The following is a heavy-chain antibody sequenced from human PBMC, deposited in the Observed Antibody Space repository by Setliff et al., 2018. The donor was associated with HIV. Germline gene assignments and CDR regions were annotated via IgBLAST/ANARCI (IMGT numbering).Heavy chain of an antibody. CDR2: INADNGNT. CDR3: ARDQQWLVPDAFDI. Sequence: ASVKVSCKASGYTFTNHLLYWVRQAPGQRLEWMGWINADNGNTKYSQKFQGRVTITRDTSANTAYMELSSLRSEDTAVYYCARDQQWLVPDAFDIWGQGTMATVSS. D-gene: IGHD6-19*01. J-gene: IGHJ3*02. CDR1: GYTFTNHL. V-gene: IGHV1-3*01.